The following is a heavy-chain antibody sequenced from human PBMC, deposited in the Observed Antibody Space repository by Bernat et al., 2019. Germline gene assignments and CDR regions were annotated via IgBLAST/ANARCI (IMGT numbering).Heavy chain of an antibody. CDR3: AKDTYYDILTGPGYFDY. CDR2: ISGSGGST. V-gene: IGHV3-23*01. D-gene: IGHD3-9*01. J-gene: IGHJ4*02. Sequence: EVQLLESGGGLVQPGGSLRLSCAASGFTFSSYAMSWVRQAPGKGLEWVSAISGSGGSTYYADSVKGRFTISRDNSKNTLYLQMNSLRAEDTAVYYCAKDTYYDILTGPGYFDYWGQRTLVTVSS. CDR1: GFTFSSYA.